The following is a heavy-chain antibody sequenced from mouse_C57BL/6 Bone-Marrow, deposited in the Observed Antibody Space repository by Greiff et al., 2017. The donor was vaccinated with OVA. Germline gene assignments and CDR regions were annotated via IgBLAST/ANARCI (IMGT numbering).Heavy chain of an antibody. D-gene: IGHD2-5*01. V-gene: IGHV1-69*01. Sequence: QVQLQQPGAELVMPGASVKLSCKASGYTFTSYWMHWVKQRPGQGLEWIGEIDPSDSYTNYNQKFKGKSTLTVDKSSSTAYMQLSSLTSEDSAVYYCARGGPYYSNGGYFDVWGTGTTVTVSS. CDR3: ARGGPYYSNGGYFDV. CDR1: GYTFTSYW. J-gene: IGHJ1*03. CDR2: IDPSDSYT.